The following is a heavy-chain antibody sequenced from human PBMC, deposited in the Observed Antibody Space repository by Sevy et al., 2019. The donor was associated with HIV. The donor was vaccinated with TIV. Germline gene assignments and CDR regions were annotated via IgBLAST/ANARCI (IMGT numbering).Heavy chain of an antibody. V-gene: IGHV3-74*01. CDR1: GFTFTSDY. Sequence: GGSLRLSCAASGFTFTSDYMHWVRNLPGRGWVGVPHINTVGKIIRYADSVKGRFTTSRDNAKNTLYLQMNSLRAEDTAVYYCARGSRGTFGSWGQGTLVTVSS. D-gene: IGHD1-26*01. CDR3: ARGSRGTFGS. J-gene: IGHJ4*02. CDR2: INTVGKII.